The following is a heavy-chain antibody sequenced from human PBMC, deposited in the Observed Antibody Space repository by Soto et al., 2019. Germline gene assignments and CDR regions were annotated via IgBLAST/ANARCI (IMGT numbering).Heavy chain of an antibody. V-gene: IGHV4-59*01. Sequence: QVQLQESGPGLVKPSETLSLTCTVSGGSISSYYWSWIRQPPGKGLEWIGYIYYSGSTNYNPSLKSRVTISVDTSKNQFSLMLSSVTAADTAVYYCAREGVSSSWYNYYGMDVWGQGTTVTVSS. CDR1: GGSISSYY. CDR2: IYYSGST. CDR3: AREGVSSSWYNYYGMDV. D-gene: IGHD6-13*01. J-gene: IGHJ6*02.